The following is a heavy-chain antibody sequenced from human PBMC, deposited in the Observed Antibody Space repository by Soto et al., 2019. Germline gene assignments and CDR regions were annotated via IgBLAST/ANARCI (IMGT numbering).Heavy chain of an antibody. CDR1: GYTFARYN. J-gene: IGHJ5*02. V-gene: IGHV1-3*01. Sequence: GASVKVSCKTPGYTFARYNIHWVRQAPGQRLEWMGWINAGNGNTKYSQKFQGRVTMTRNTSINTAYMELSSLRSDDTAVYYCARMNYDILIGINPNWFDPWGQGTLVTVSS. D-gene: IGHD3-9*01. CDR3: ARMNYDILIGINPNWFDP. CDR2: INAGNGNT.